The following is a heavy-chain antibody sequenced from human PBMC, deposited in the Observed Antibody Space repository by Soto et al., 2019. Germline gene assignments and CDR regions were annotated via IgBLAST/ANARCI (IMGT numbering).Heavy chain of an antibody. CDR2: IYPGDSDT. V-gene: IGHV5-51*01. CDR1: GYSFTSNW. D-gene: IGHD1-26*01. CDR3: ARLNSPGATYYYYYGMDV. J-gene: IGHJ6*02. Sequence: LGESLKISCKGSGYSFTSNWIGWVRQMPGKGLEWMGIIYPGDSDTRYSPSFQGEVTISADKSISTAYLQWSSLKASDTAMYYCARLNSPGATYYYYYGMDVWGQGTTVTVSS.